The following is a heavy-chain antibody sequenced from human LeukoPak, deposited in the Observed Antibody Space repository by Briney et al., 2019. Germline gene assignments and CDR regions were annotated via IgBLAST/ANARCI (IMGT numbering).Heavy chain of an antibody. D-gene: IGHD1-26*01. V-gene: IGHV1-2*02. J-gene: IGHJ6*03. CDR3: ARDRRLVGPTGSYYYMDV. CDR2: INPNSGGT. Sequence: GASVKVSCKASGYTFTGYYMHWVRQAPGQGLEWMGWINPNSGGTNYAQKFQGRVTMTRDTSISTAYMELSRLRSDDTAVYYCARDRRLVGPTGSYYYMDVWGKGTTVTVSS. CDR1: GYTFTGYY.